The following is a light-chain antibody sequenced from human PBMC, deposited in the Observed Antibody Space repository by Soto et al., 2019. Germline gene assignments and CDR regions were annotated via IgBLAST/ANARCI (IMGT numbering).Light chain of an antibody. CDR3: QQRSNWPLT. J-gene: IGKJ5*01. CDR1: QSVSSY. Sequence: EIVLTQSPGTLSLSPGERATLSCRASQSVSSYLAWYQQKPGQAPRLLIYDASNRATGIPARFSGSGSGTDFTLTINSLEPEDFAVYYCQQRSNWPLTFGQGKRLEIK. V-gene: IGKV3-11*01. CDR2: DAS.